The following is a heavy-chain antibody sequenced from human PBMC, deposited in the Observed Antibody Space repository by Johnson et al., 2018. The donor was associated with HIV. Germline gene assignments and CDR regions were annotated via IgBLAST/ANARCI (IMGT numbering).Heavy chain of an antibody. D-gene: IGHD3-10*01. J-gene: IGHJ3*02. CDR1: GFTFDDYA. V-gene: IGHV3-43D*03. Sequence: EVHLVESGGFVVQPGGSLRLSCAASGFTFDDYAMHWVRQAPGKGLEWVSLISWDGGSTYYADSVKGRFTISRDNSKNSLYLQMNSLRAEDTALYYCAKDGGYGSGRWNAFDIWGQGTMVTVSS. CDR3: AKDGGYGSGRWNAFDI. CDR2: ISWDGGST.